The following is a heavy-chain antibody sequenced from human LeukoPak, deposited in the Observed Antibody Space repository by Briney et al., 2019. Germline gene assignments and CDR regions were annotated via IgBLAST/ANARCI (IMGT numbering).Heavy chain of an antibody. Sequence: SETLSLTCAVYGGSFSGYYWSWIRQPPGKGLEWIGEINHSGSTNYNPSLKSRVTISVDTSKNQFSLKLSSVTAADTAVYYCARGEAVGDYWGQGTLVTVSS. J-gene: IGHJ4*02. CDR2: INHSGST. V-gene: IGHV4-34*01. CDR1: GGSFSGYY. CDR3: ARGEAVGDY. D-gene: IGHD6-19*01.